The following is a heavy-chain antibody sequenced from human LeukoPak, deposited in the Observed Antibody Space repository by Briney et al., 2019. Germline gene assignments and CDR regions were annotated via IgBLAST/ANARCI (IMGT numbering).Heavy chain of an antibody. CDR1: GYTFTGYY. CDR3: ARGTPYGDYYYYYYMDV. CDR2: INPNSGGT. V-gene: IGHV1-2*02. Sequence: ASVKVSCKASGYTFTGYYMHWVRQAPGQGLEWMGWINPNSGGTNYAQKFQGRVTMTRDTSISTAYMELSRLRSDDTAVYYCARGTPYGDYYYYYYMDVWGKGTTVTVSS. D-gene: IGHD4-17*01. J-gene: IGHJ6*03.